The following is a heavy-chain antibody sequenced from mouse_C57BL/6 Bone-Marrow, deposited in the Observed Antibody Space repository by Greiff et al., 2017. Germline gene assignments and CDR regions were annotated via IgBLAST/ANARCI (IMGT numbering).Heavy chain of an antibody. CDR2: INPGSGGT. J-gene: IGHJ4*01. D-gene: IGHD2-2*01. CDR3: ARWGLRRGNYAMDY. V-gene: IGHV1-54*01. CDR1: GYAFTNYL. Sequence: VQLQQSGAELVRPGTSVKVSCKASGYAFTNYLIEWVKQRPGQGLEWIGVINPGSGGTNYNEKFKGKATLTADKSSSTAYMQLSSLTSEDSAVYVCARWGLRRGNYAMDYWGQGTSVTVSS.